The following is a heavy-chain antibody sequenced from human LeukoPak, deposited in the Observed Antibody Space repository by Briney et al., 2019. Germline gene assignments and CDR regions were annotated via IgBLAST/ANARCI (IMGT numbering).Heavy chain of an antibody. D-gene: IGHD6-19*01. Sequence: PGGSLRLSCAASGFTFSTYGMNWVRQAPGKGLEGVTFIRYDGSNKDYADSVKGRFTISRDNSKNTLYLQMNSLRAEDTAVYYCAKDYGGWSGLYFDYWGQGTLVTVSS. J-gene: IGHJ4*02. CDR1: GFTFSTYG. CDR3: AKDYGGWSGLYFDY. V-gene: IGHV3-30*02. CDR2: IRYDGSNK.